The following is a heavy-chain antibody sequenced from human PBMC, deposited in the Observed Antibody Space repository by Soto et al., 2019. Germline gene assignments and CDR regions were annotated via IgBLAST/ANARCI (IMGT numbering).Heavy chain of an antibody. Sequence: QVQLQESGPGLVKPSQTLSLTCTVSGGSISSGNYYWSWIRQPPGKGLEWIGFISYSGSTYYNASLKSRVTISVDTSKNQFSLNLSSVTAADTAVYYCATMGTPATGLYYFDYWGQGTLVTVSS. CDR1: GGSISSGNYY. CDR2: ISYSGST. J-gene: IGHJ4*02. V-gene: IGHV4-30-4*01. D-gene: IGHD1-7*01. CDR3: ATMGTPATGLYYFDY.